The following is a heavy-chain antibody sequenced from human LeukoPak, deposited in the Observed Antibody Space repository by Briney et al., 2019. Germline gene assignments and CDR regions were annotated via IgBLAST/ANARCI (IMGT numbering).Heavy chain of an antibody. CDR1: GFTFSSYS. J-gene: IGHJ4*02. CDR3: ARAGHYDFWSGYYKGNDY. CDR2: ISSSSSYI. Sequence: PGGSLRLSCAASGFTFSSYSVNWVRQAPGKGLEWVSSISSSSSYIYYADSVKGRFTISRDNAKNSLYLQMNSLRAEDTAVYYCARAGHYDFWSGYYKGNDYWGQGTLVTVSS. D-gene: IGHD3-3*01. V-gene: IGHV3-21*01.